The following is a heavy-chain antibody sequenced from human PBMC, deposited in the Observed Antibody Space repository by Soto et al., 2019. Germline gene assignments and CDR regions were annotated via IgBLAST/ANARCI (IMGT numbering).Heavy chain of an antibody. V-gene: IGHV4-4*07. J-gene: IGHJ5*02. D-gene: IGHD3-3*01. CDR2: IYSSGST. CDR1: GGDISTYY. CDR3: ARGQRFSDWFDP. Sequence: QVQLQEAGPGLVKPSETLSLTCTVSGGDISTYYWTWVRQPDGKGLEWIGRIYSSGSTKYNPSLRSRVTMSLDTSKIQFSLRLSSVTASDTDVYYCARGQRFSDWFDPWGQGTLVTVSS.